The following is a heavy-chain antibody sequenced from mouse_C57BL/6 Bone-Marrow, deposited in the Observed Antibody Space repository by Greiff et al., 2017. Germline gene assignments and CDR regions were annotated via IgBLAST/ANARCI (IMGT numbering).Heavy chain of an antibody. J-gene: IGHJ2*01. Sequence: EVKLVESGGGLVKPGGSLKLSCAASGFTFSSYAMSWVRQTPEKRLEWVATISDGGSYTYYPDNVKGRFTISRDNAKNNLYLQMSHLKSEDTAMYYCARDYYGNRDYFGYWGQGTTLTVSS. D-gene: IGHD2-1*01. CDR3: ARDYYGNRDYFGY. V-gene: IGHV5-4*01. CDR1: GFTFSSYA. CDR2: ISDGGSYT.